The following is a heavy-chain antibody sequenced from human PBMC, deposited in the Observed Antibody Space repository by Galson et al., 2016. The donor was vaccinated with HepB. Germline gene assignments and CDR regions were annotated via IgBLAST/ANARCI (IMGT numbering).Heavy chain of an antibody. CDR2: IYHSGST. CDR1: GASISSGSDS. Sequence: TLSLTCAVSGASISSGSDSWSWIRQPPGKGLEWLGHIYHSGSTYYNPSIKRRVSMSVDTSLNQISLMLTSVTAADTAVYSCARQVPAARGDWFDPWGQGTLVTVFS. J-gene: IGHJ5*02. CDR3: ARQVPAARGDWFDP. D-gene: IGHD2-2*01. V-gene: IGHV4-30-2*01.